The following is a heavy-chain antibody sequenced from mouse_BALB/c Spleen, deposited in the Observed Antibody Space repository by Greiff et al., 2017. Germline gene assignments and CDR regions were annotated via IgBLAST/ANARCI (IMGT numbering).Heavy chain of an antibody. CDR1: GFSLSRYS. CDR3: ARNWGYYGSSAWFAY. CDR2: IWGGGST. J-gene: IGHJ3*01. Sequence: VKLQESGPGLVAPSQSLSITCTVSGFSLSRYSVHWVRQPPGKGLEWLGMIWGGGSTDYNSALKSRLSISKDNSKSQVFLKMNSLQTDDTAMYYCARNWGYYGSSAWFAYWGQGTLVTVSA. V-gene: IGHV2-6-4*01. D-gene: IGHD1-1*01.